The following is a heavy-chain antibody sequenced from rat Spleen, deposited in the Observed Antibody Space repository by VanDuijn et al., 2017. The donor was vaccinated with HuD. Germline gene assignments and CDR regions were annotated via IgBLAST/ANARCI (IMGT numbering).Heavy chain of an antibody. D-gene: IGHD1-12*02. CDR2: INYDGSST. Sequence: EVQLVESDGGLVQPGRSLKLSCAASGFTFSDYYMAWVRQAPTKGLEWVATINYDGSSTYYRDSVKGRFTISRDNAKSTLYLQMESLRSEDTATYYCAKDQYDGSYFGDYWGQGVMVTVSS. CDR3: AKDQYDGSYFGDY. CDR1: GFTFSDYY. V-gene: IGHV5-29*01. J-gene: IGHJ2*01.